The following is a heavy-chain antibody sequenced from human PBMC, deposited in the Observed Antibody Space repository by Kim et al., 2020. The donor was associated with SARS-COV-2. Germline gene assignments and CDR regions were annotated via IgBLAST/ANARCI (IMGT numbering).Heavy chain of an antibody. Sequence: GESLKISCKGSGYSFTSYWISWVRQMPGKGLEWMGRIDPSDSYTNYSPSFQGHVTISADKSISTAYLQWSSLKASDTAMYYCARPVKESSYYYGMDVWGQGTTVTVSS. V-gene: IGHV5-10-1*01. D-gene: IGHD3-22*01. J-gene: IGHJ6*02. CDR2: IDPSDSYT. CDR3: ARPVKESSYYYGMDV. CDR1: GYSFTSYW.